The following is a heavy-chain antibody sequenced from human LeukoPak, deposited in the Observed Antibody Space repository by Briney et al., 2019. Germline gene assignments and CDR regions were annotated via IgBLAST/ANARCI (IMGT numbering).Heavy chain of an antibody. CDR2: ISSNGGGT. Sequence: GGSLRLSCAASGFTFSSYAMHWVRQAPGQGLEYVSTISSNGGGTYYADSVKGRFIISRDNSKNTLYLQMGSLRAEDMAVFYCARENTFFDLWGQGALVTVSS. CDR3: ARENTFFDL. V-gene: IGHV3-64*02. CDR1: GFTFSSYA. J-gene: IGHJ4*02.